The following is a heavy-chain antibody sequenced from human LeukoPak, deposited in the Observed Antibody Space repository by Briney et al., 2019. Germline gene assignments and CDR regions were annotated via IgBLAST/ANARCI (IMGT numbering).Heavy chain of an antibody. Sequence: SQTLSLTCAISGDSVSSNSVAWNWIRQSPSRGLEWLGGTYYRSKWYNDYAVSVQSRITINPDTSKNQFSLQLNSVTPEDTAVHHCARGFKYGFDHWGQGALVTVSS. D-gene: IGHD2-8*01. CDR3: ARGFKYGFDH. J-gene: IGHJ4*02. V-gene: IGHV6-1*01. CDR1: GDSVSSNSVA. CDR2: TYYRSKWYN.